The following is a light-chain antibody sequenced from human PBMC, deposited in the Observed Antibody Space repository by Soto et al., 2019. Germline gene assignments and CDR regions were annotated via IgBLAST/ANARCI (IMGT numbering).Light chain of an antibody. Sequence: ERVMTQSPATLSVSPGERVTFSCRASQSVTTNLAWYQHKAGQAPRLLISGASTGATGVPARFSGSGSGAEFTLTINSLQPEDSAVYYCKQRRNWPTWTFCQGNKVDSK. CDR1: QSVTTN. CDR2: GAS. V-gene: IGKV3-15*01. J-gene: IGKJ1*01. CDR3: KQRRNWPTWT.